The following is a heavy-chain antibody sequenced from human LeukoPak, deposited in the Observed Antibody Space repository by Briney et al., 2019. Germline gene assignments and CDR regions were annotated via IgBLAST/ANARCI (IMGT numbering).Heavy chain of an antibody. Sequence: PSETLSLTCAVSGVSISRGGYSWNWIRQTPGKGLEWIGEISDSGTTNINPSLRRRVSLSIDTSKNQFSLDMRSMTAADTGVYYCARGQGVTLIKVGKNWFDPWSQGTPVIVSP. V-gene: IGHV4-34*01. J-gene: IGHJ5*02. CDR2: ISDSGTT. CDR3: ARGQGVTLIKVGKNWFDP. D-gene: IGHD3-22*01. CDR1: GVSISRGGYS.